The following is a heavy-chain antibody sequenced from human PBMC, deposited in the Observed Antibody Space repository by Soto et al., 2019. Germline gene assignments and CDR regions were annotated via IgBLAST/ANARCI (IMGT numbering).Heavy chain of an antibody. J-gene: IGHJ6*02. V-gene: IGHV3-33*01. CDR1: GFTFSSYG. Sequence: PGGSLRLSCAASGFTFSSYGMHWVRQAPGKGLEWVAVIWYDGSNKYYADSVKGRFTISRDNSKNTLYLQMNSLRAEDTAVYYCAREGGYCSGGSCYPYYDYGMDVWGQGTTVTVSS. CDR3: AREGGYCSGGSCYPYYDYGMDV. CDR2: IWYDGSNK. D-gene: IGHD2-15*01.